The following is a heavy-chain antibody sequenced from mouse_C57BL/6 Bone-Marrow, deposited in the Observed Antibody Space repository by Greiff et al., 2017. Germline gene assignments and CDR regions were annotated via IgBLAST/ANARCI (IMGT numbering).Heavy chain of an antibody. J-gene: IGHJ1*03. D-gene: IGHD2-1*01. CDR2: IDPSDSET. CDR1: GYTFTSYW. V-gene: IGHV1-52*01. CDR3: ARPYGNYEYFDV. Sequence: QVQLQQPGAELVRPGSSVKLSCKASGYTFTSYWMHWVKQRPIQGLEWIGNIDPSDSETHYNQKFKDKATLTVDKSSSTAYMQLSSLTSEDSAVYYCARPYGNYEYFDVWGTGTTVTVSS.